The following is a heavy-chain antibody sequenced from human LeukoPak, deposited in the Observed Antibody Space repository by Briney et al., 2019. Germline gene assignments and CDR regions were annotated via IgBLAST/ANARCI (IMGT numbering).Heavy chain of an antibody. J-gene: IGHJ4*02. CDR3: ATGYYFGSGSYGYLDY. Sequence: PGGSLRLSCAASGFTVSSKYMSWVRQTPGKGLQWVALIYSSGDAYTPDSVKGRFTISRDDSENTLCLQMDSLRAEDTAVYYCATGYYFGSGSYGYLDYWGQGTLVTVSS. CDR1: GFTVSSKY. D-gene: IGHD3-10*01. V-gene: IGHV3-53*01. CDR2: IYSSGDA.